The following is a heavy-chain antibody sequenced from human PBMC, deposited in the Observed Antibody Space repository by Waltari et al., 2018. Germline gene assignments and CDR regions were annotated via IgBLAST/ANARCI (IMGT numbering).Heavy chain of an antibody. D-gene: IGHD3-3*01. CDR2: IRWNSGSI. V-gene: IGHV3-9*01. CDR1: GFTFDDYA. J-gene: IGHJ4*02. CDR3: AKGTYYDFWSGYWGSRGFDY. Sequence: EVQLVESGGGLVQPGRSLRLSCAASGFTFDDYAMHWVRQAPGKGLEWVSGIRWNSGSIGYADSGKGRFTISRDNAKNSLYLQMNSLRAEDTALYYCAKGTYYDFWSGYWGSRGFDYWGQGTLVTVSS.